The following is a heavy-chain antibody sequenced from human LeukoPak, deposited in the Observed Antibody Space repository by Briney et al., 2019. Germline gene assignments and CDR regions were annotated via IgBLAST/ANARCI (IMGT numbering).Heavy chain of an antibody. V-gene: IGHV4-4*07. Sequence: PSETLSLTCTVSGGSISSYYWSWIRQPAGKGLEWIGRIYTSGSTNYNPSLKRRVPMSVDTSKNQFSLKLSSVTAADTAVYYCARGYYDFWSGNNWFDPWGQGTLVTVSS. CDR2: IYTSGST. CDR3: ARGYYDFWSGNNWFDP. J-gene: IGHJ5*02. CDR1: GGSISSYY. D-gene: IGHD3-3*01.